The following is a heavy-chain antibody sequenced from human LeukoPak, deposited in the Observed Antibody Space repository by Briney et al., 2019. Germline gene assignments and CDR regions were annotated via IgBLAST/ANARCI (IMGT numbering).Heavy chain of an antibody. J-gene: IGHJ4*02. CDR3: AKDYSYDAFDY. Sequence: GGSLRLSCAASGFTFSSYGMHWVRQAPGKGLEWVAVISYDGSNKYYADSVKGRFTISRDNSKNTLYLQMNSLRAEDTAVYYCAKDYSYDAFDYWGQGTLVTVSS. D-gene: IGHD3-22*01. V-gene: IGHV3-30*18. CDR1: GFTFSSYG. CDR2: ISYDGSNK.